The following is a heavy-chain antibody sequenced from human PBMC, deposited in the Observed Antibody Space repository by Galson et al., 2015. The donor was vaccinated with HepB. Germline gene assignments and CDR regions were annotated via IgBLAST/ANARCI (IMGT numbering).Heavy chain of an antibody. Sequence: PALVKPTQTLTLTCPFSGFSLTKKEMCVSWIRQPPGKALEWLALIDWDSDKYYSPSLKTRLTISRGTFKNKVLLKMTNMDVVDTGTYYCVQCGPHYDFWSSYPTLRFDPWGQGTQVTVTS. V-gene: IGHV2-70*01. CDR2: IDWDSDK. CDR3: VQCGPHYDFWSSYPTLRFDP. J-gene: IGHJ5*02. D-gene: IGHD3-3*01. CDR1: GFSLTKKEMC.